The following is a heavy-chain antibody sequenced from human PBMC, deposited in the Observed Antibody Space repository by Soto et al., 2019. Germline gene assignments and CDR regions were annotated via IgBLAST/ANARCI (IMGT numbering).Heavy chain of an antibody. CDR1: GFTFGDYY. J-gene: IGHJ4*02. D-gene: IGHD4-17*01. CDR3: AQDHASDYGDFADF. Sequence: QVQLVASGGDLVEPGGSLRLSCAASGFTFGDYYMSWIRQAPGKGLEWVSYISGSGSILYYSDSVKGRFTISRDNAKNSLYLQMNSLRVDDTALYYCAQDHASDYGDFADFWGQGTLVTVSS. V-gene: IGHV3-11*01. CDR2: ISGSGSIL.